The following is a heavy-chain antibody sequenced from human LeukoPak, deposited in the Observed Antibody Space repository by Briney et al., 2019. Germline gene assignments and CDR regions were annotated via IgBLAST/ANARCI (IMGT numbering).Heavy chain of an antibody. CDR3: ARDFVYSGYDSNNWFDP. Sequence: ASVKVSCKASGYTFTGYYMHWVRQAPGQGLEWMGWINPNSGGTNYAQKFQGRVTMTRDTSISTAYMELSRLRSDDTAVYYSARDFVYSGYDSNNWFDPWGQGTLVTVSS. V-gene: IGHV1-2*02. D-gene: IGHD5-12*01. CDR2: INPNSGGT. J-gene: IGHJ5*02. CDR1: GYTFTGYY.